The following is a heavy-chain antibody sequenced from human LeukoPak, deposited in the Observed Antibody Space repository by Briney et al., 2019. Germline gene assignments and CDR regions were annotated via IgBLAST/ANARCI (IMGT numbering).Heavy chain of an antibody. CDR1: GFTFTSYA. J-gene: IGHJ6*03. V-gene: IGHV3-23*01. CDR3: AKGAGYYYYYYMDV. CDR2: ISGSGGST. Sequence: GGSLRLSCAASGFTFTSYAMTWVRQAPGKGLEWVSAISGSGGSTYYADSVKGRFIISRDNSKNTLYLQMNSLRAEDTAVYYCAKGAGYYYYYYMDVWGKGTTVTVSS.